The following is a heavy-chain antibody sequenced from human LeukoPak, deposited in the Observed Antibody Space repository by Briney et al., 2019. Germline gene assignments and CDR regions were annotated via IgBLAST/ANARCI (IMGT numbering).Heavy chain of an antibody. CDR3: ASQDVGAAAGSVDY. CDR1: GYTFTGYY. J-gene: IGHJ4*02. CDR2: INPNSGGT. Sequence: ASVKVSCKASGYTFTGYYMHWVRQAPGQGLEWVGWINPNSGGTNYAQKFQGRVTMTRDTSISAAYMELSRLRSDDTAVYYCASQDVGAAAGSVDYWGQGTLVTVSS. V-gene: IGHV1-2*02. D-gene: IGHD6-13*01.